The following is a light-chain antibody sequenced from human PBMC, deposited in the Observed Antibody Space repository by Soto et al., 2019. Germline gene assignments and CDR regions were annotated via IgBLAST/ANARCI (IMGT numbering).Light chain of an antibody. V-gene: IGLV2-14*03. CDR2: DVS. CDR3: SSYTTGSTLGV. Sequence: QSALTQPASVSGSPGQSITISCTGTSSDIGNYNYVSWYQQHPGKAPQLMIYDVSDRPSGVSNRFSGSKSGNTASLTISGLQAEDEGDYYCSSYTTGSTLGVFGTGTKVTVL. J-gene: IGLJ1*01. CDR1: SSDIGNYNY.